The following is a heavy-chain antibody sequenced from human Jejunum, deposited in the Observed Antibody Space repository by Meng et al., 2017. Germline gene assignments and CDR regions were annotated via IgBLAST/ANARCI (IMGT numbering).Heavy chain of an antibody. CDR3: ARDYGTSRPFEY. CDR2: TYDRSKWYN. CDR1: VVMVSSTGAA. J-gene: IGHJ4*02. Sequence: VLLPTSGHGRVRPSQTIYRTCASSVVMVSSTGAAWNWIRQSPSRGREWLGRTYDRSKWYNDYAVSVKGRIAINPDTSKNQFFLQLNSVTPEDTAVYYCARDYGTSRPFEYWGQGILVTVSS. D-gene: IGHD1/OR15-1a*01. V-gene: IGHV6-1*01.